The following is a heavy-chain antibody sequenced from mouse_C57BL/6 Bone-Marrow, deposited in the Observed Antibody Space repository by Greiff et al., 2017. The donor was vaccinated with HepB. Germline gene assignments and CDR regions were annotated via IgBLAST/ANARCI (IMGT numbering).Heavy chain of an antibody. J-gene: IGHJ1*03. CDR3: ARSSGLRRYFDV. D-gene: IGHD2-4*01. CDR1: GYAFSSSW. V-gene: IGHV1-82*01. CDR2: IYPGDGDT. Sequence: VQLKESGPELVKPGASVKISCKASGYAFSSSWMNWVKQRPGKGLEWIGRIYPGDGDTNYNGKFKGKATLTADKSSSTAYMQLSSLTSEDSAVYFCARSSGLRRYFDVWGTGTTVTVSS.